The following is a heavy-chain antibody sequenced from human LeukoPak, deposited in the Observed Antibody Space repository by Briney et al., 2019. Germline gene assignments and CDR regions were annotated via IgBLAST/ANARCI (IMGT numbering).Heavy chain of an antibody. D-gene: IGHD6-19*01. Sequence: PGGSLGLSGAALGFPSSSFAMNWVGRAQGKGLEWAQSISSSSSYIYYADSVKGRFTISRDNAKNSLYLQMNSLRAEDTAVYYCARSHRIAVAAPIFDYWGQGTLVTVSS. J-gene: IGHJ4*02. CDR1: GFPSSSFA. CDR3: ARSHRIAVAAPIFDY. CDR2: ISSSSSYI. V-gene: IGHV3-21*01.